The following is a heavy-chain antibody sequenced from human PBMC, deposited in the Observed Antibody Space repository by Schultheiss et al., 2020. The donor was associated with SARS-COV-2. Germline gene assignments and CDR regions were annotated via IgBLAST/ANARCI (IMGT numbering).Heavy chain of an antibody. CDR2: ISGSGGST. Sequence: GGSLRLSCAASGFTFSSYAMSWVRQAPGKGLEWVSAISGSGGSTYYADSVKGRFTISRDNSKNTLYLQMNSLRAEDTAVYYCARGSGWYYYFDYWGQGTLVTVSS. CDR3: ARGSGWYYYFDY. CDR1: GFTFSSYA. D-gene: IGHD6-19*01. V-gene: IGHV3-23*01. J-gene: IGHJ4*02.